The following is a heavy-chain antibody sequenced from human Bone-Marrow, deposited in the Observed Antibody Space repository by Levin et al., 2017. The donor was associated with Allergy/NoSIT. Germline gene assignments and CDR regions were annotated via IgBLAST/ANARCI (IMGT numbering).Heavy chain of an antibody. CDR2: IGTAADS. Sequence: ETLSLTCAASGFTFSSYDMHWVRQATGRGLEWVSAIGTAADSYYSGSVKGRFTVSRDNAKNPFYLQMNSLRAGDTAVYYCARVALPRYCTSASCSDSGYYFDYWGQGPLVAVSS. V-gene: IGHV3-13*04. D-gene: IGHD2-2*01. J-gene: IGHJ4*02. CDR1: GFTFSSYD. CDR3: ARVALPRYCTSASCSDSGYYFDY.